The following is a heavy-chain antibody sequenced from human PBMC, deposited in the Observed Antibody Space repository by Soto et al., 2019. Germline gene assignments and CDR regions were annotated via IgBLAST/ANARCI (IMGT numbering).Heavy chain of an antibody. CDR1: GCTFSSYA. CDR2: IIPIFGTA. J-gene: IGHJ3*02. Sequence: ASVKVSCKASGCTFSSYAISWVRQAPGQGLEWMGGIIPIFGTANYAQKFQGRVTITADESTSTAYMELSSLRSEDTAAYYCASARITGTTISAFDIWGQGTMVTVSS. CDR3: ASARITGTTISAFDI. D-gene: IGHD1-7*01. V-gene: IGHV1-69*13.